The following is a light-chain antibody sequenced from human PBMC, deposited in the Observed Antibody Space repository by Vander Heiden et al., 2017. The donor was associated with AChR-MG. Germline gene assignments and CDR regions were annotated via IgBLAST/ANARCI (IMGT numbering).Light chain of an antibody. J-gene: IGKJ3*01. CDR1: QAISTY. CDR3: QQSYNTLH. V-gene: IGKV1-39*01. Sequence: DIQMTQSPSSLSASVGDRVTITCRASQAISTYLTWYQQKPGKAPKLLIYAASSLQSGVPSRFSGSGSGKDFTLTSSRLQPEDFATYYCQQSYNTLHFGHGTKVDIK. CDR2: AAS.